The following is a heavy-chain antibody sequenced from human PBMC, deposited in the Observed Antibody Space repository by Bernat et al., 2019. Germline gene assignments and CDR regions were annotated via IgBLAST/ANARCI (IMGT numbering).Heavy chain of an antibody. CDR3: TTGNNWNDRFDY. Sequence: EVQLVESGGGLVQPGGSLRLSCAASGFTFSDHYMDWVRQAPGKGLEWVGRIKSKTDGGTTDYAAPVKGRFTISRDDSKNTLYLQMNSLKTEDTAVYYCTTGNNWNDRFDYWGQGTLVTVSS. CDR2: IKSKTDGGTT. CDR1: GFTFSDHY. J-gene: IGHJ4*02. D-gene: IGHD1-20*01. V-gene: IGHV3-15*07.